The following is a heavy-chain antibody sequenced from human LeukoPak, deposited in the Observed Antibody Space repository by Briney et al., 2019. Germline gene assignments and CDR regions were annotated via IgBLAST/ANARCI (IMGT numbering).Heavy chain of an antibody. D-gene: IGHD3-22*01. CDR1: GGTFSSYV. CDR3: ARASYDSSGYYYSLYYYMDV. Sequence: SVKVSCKASGGTFSSYVISWVRQAPGQGLEWMGGIIPIFGITNYVQKFQGRVTITADESTSTAYMEISSLRSEDTAVYYCARASYDSSGYYYSLYYYMDVWGKGTTVTVSS. CDR2: IIPIFGIT. J-gene: IGHJ6*03. V-gene: IGHV1-69*13.